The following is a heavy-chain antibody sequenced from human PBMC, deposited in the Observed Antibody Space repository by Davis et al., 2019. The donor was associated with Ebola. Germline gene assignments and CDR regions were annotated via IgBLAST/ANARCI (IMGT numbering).Heavy chain of an antibody. Sequence: ASVKVSCKTFGYTFTSYGISWVRQAPGQGLEWMGWISIYNGNRKNAQKFQGRVTMTTDTSTSTAYIELRSLRSDDTAVYYCARDPWSGYSKGYFFDHWGQGTLVTVSS. D-gene: IGHD3-3*01. CDR3: ARDPWSGYSKGYFFDH. J-gene: IGHJ4*02. V-gene: IGHV1-18*04. CDR2: ISIYNGNR. CDR1: GYTFTSYG.